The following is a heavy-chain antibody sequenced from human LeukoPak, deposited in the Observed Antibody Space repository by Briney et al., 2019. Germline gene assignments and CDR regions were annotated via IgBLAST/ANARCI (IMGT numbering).Heavy chain of an antibody. D-gene: IGHD6-6*01. CDR1: GFTFSSYS. J-gene: IGHJ4*02. V-gene: IGHV3-48*02. CDR2: ISSSSNTI. Sequence: GGSLRLSCAASGFTFSSYSMNWVRQAPGKGLEWVSYISSSSNTIYYADSVKGRFTISRDNAKNSLYLQMHSLRDEDTAVYYCARRHGSSWADFDYWGQGTLVTVSS. CDR3: ARRHGSSWADFDY.